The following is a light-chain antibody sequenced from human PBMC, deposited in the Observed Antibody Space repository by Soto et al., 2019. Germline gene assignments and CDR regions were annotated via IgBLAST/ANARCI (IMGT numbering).Light chain of an antibody. J-gene: IGLJ1*01. Sequence: QSALAQPAPVSGSPGQSITIPCTGTSSDVGGYNYVSWYQQHPGKAPKLMIYEVSNRPSGVSNRFSGSKSGNTASLTISGLQAEDEADYYCSSYTSSSTSPYVFGTGTKVTVL. CDR1: SSDVGGYNY. V-gene: IGLV2-14*01. CDR2: EVS. CDR3: SSYTSSSTSPYV.